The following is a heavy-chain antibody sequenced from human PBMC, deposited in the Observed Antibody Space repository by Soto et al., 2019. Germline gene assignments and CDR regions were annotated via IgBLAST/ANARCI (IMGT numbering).Heavy chain of an antibody. D-gene: IGHD3-22*01. CDR2: IKQDGSEK. Sequence: GGSLRLSCAASGFTFSSCAMSWVRQAPGKGLEWVANIKQDGSEKYYVDSVKGRFTISRDNAKNSLYLQMNSLRAEDTAVYYCARFYYDSSGYLPSPYYYYYGMDVWGQGTTVTV. CDR1: GFTFSSCA. J-gene: IGHJ6*02. V-gene: IGHV3-7*04. CDR3: ARFYYDSSGYLPSPYYYYYGMDV.